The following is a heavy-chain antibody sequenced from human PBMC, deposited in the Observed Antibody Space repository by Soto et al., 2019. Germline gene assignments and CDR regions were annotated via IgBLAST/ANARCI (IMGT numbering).Heavy chain of an antibody. D-gene: IGHD3-22*01. V-gene: IGHV4-59*01. CDR1: SRSISIYY. CDR2: ISYSGST. Sequence: LSLTCTVPSRSISIYYWSWRRQPPGKGLEWIGYISYSGSTNYNPSLNSRVTISVDTSKNQLSLKLSSATAADTAVYYCASVGRSYDSSGYSVDVWGQGTLVTLSS. CDR3: ASVGRSYDSSGYSVDV. J-gene: IGHJ4*02.